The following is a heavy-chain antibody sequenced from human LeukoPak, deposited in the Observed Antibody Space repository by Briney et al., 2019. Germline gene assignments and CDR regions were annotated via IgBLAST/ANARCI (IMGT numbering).Heavy chain of an antibody. CDR2: ISGSGDYT. CDR3: ASDSSGWDY. J-gene: IGHJ4*02. Sequence: GGSLRLSCAASGFTFSNSAMSWVRQAPGKGLEWVSAISGSGDYTYYADSVKGRFTISRDNSRNTLYLQTNSLRAEDTAVYYCASDSSGWDYWGQGTLVTVSS. V-gene: IGHV3-23*01. CDR1: GFTFSNSA. D-gene: IGHD6-19*01.